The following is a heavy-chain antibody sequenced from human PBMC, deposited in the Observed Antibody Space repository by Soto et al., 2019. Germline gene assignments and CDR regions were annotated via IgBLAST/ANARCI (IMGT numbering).Heavy chain of an antibody. CDR1: GFIFIAYY. CDR2: ISSSGDTG. J-gene: IGHJ4*02. D-gene: IGHD6-19*01. CDR3: ARDRGAVVGQYFDY. Sequence: QVQLVESGGGLVKPGGSLRLSCAASGFIFIAYYMSWIRQAPGKGLEWISYISSSGDTGNYADSVKGRFTVSRDNAKTSLYLQINTLRAEDTAVYYCARDRGAVVGQYFDYWGQGTLVTVSS. V-gene: IGHV3-11*01.